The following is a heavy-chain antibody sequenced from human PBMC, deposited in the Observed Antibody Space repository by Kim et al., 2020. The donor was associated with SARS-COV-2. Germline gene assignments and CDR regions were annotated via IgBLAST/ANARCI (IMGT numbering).Heavy chain of an antibody. Sequence: SETLSLTCTVSGGSISSYYWSWIRQPPGKGLEWIGYIYYSGSTNYNPSLKSRVTISVDTSKNQFSLKLSSMTAADTAVYYCAIGPGSGSYYYYYGMDVWGQGTTVTVSS. CDR2: IYYSGST. J-gene: IGHJ6*02. CDR3: AIGPGSGSYYYYYGMDV. CDR1: GGSISSYY. D-gene: IGHD3-10*01. V-gene: IGHV4-59*13.